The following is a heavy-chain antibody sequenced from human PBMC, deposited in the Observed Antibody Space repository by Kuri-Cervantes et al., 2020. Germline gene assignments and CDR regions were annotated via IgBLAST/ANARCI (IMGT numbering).Heavy chain of an antibody. J-gene: IGHJ4*02. Sequence: GSLRLSCAVYGGSFSGYYWSWIRQPPGKGLEWIGEINHRGSTNYNPSLKSRVTISVDTSKNQFSLKLSSVTAADTAVYYCARGLDYYDSSGYYPEYWGQGTLVTVSS. CDR2: INHRGST. CDR3: ARGLDYYDSSGYYPEY. V-gene: IGHV4-34*01. CDR1: GGSFSGYY. D-gene: IGHD3-22*01.